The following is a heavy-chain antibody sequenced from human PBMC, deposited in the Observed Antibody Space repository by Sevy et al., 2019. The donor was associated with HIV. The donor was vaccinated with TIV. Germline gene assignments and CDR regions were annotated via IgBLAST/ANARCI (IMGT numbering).Heavy chain of an antibody. V-gene: IGHV3-23*01. D-gene: IGHD2-2*01. CDR3: ARDCNSASCLWGLDV. CDR2: ISGSSYST. J-gene: IGHJ6*02. Sequence: GGSLRLSCAASGFNFNTFAMSWVRQAPGKGLEWVSAISGSSYSTYYANSVKGRFTISRDNAKNSLYMQMNSLRAEDTAVYYCARDCNSASCLWGLDVWGQGTTVTVSS. CDR1: GFNFNTFA.